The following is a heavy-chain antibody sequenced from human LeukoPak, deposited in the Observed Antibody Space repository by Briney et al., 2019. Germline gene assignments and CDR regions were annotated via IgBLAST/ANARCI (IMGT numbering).Heavy chain of an antibody. D-gene: IGHD6-19*01. CDR1: GFTLSSYS. J-gene: IGHJ1*01. CDR3: ARVDSGSACAS. CDR2: ISKNGRNT. V-gene: IGHV3-64*01. Sequence: QPWGSLRLSCAASGFTLSSYSMHWVRQAPGKGLEFVSAISKNGRNTYYGNSMKGRFTISRDISKNTLYLQMGSLRPEDMAVYYCARVDSGSACASWGQGILVTVSS.